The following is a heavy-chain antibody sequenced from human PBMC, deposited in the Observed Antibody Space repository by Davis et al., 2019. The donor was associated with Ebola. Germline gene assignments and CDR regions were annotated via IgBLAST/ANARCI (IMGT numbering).Heavy chain of an antibody. V-gene: IGHV4-59*01. CDR1: GDSISSYY. J-gene: IGHJ3*02. Sequence: SETLSLTCTVSGDSISSYYWSWIRQPPGKGLEWIGYLSYPGSTKSNGSLKSRVTISVDTSKNQFSLKLTSVTAADTAVYYCARQRGLGLPFGAFDIWGQGTMVTVSS. CDR3: ARQRGLGLPFGAFDI. CDR2: LSYPGST. D-gene: IGHD1-26*01.